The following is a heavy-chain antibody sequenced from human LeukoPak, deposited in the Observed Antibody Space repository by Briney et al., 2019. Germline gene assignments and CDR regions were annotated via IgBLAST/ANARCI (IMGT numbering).Heavy chain of an antibody. J-gene: IGHJ4*02. CDR2: ISSSSRYI. Sequence: GGSLRLSCAASGFTVSSYYMNWVRQAPGKGLEWVSSISSSSRYIYYADSLKGRFTISRDNAKNSLYLQMNSLRAEDTAVYYCARIWDLRFSSSWTGDYWGQGTLVTVSS. CDR1: GFTVSSYY. V-gene: IGHV3-21*01. CDR3: ARIWDLRFSSSWTGDY. D-gene: IGHD6-13*01.